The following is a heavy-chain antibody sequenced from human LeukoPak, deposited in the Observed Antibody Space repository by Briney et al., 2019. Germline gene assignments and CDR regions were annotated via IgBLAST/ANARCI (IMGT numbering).Heavy chain of an antibody. D-gene: IGHD6-19*01. CDR2: TGNKGNGYTT. Sequence: GGSLRLSCAASGFIFSDYYMDWGRQAPGKGLEWVGRTGNKGNGYTTEYAASVKGRFTISRDDSKNTMYLQINSLKTDDTAVYYCARPLLYTSGWFSGAFDIWGQGTMVTVSS. CDR1: GFIFSDYY. CDR3: ARPLLYTSGWFSGAFDI. V-gene: IGHV3-72*01. J-gene: IGHJ3*02.